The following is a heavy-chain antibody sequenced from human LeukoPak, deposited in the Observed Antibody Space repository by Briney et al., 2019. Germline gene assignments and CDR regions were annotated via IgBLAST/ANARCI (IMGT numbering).Heavy chain of an antibody. CDR1: GFTFSSFA. D-gene: IGHD6-6*01. CDR2: MSGSGYGT. V-gene: IGHV3-23*01. Sequence: GGSLRLSCVASGFTFSSFAMSWVRQAPGKGLEWVSSMSGSGYGTYYADSVKGRFPISSDNSKNTLYLQMNSLRAEDTAVYYCAKYRVAARIDYVDVWGKGTTVTVSS. CDR3: AKYRVAARIDYVDV. J-gene: IGHJ6*03.